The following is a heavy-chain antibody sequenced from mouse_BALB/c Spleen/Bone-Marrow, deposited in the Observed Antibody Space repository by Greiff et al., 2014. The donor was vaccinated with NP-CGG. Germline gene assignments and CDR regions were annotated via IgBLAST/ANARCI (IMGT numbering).Heavy chain of an antibody. CDR2: IDPANGNT. V-gene: IGHV14-3*02. Sequence: VPLPQSGAELVKPGASVKLSCTASGFNIKDTYMHWVKQRPEQGLEWIGRIDPANGNTKYDPKFQGKATITADTSSNTAYLQLSSLTSEDTAVYYCARYYYGSSYFDYWGQGTTLTVSS. D-gene: IGHD1-1*01. J-gene: IGHJ2*01. CDR3: ARYYYGSSYFDY. CDR1: GFNIKDTY.